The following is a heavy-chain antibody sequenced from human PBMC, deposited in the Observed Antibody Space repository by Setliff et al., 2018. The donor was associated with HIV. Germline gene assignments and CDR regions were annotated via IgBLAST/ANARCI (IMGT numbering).Heavy chain of an antibody. CDR2: IYYSGET. D-gene: IGHD3-3*01. V-gene: IGHV4-59*01. CDR3: ARRPLFGVVIASVAKMEFDY. J-gene: IGHJ4*02. CDR1: GGSINNYF. Sequence: SETLSLTCTVSGGSINNYFWSWIRQSPGRGLEWIGYIYYSGETNYNPSLKSRVTFSVDTSKNQFSLKLSSVTAADSAVYYCARRPLFGVVIASVAKMEFDYWGQGTLVTVSS.